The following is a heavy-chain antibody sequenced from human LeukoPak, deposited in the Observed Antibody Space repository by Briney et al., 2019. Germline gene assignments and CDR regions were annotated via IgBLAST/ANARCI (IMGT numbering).Heavy chain of an antibody. CDR2: VWNHGGDK. J-gene: IGHJ4*02. CDR1: GFTFSNYG. Sequence: PGGSLRLSCTASGFTFSNYGMYWDRPAPHTGPERVAVVWNHGGDKYYGDSVKGRLSISRDDSKNTVYLEMNSLRVEDTAVYYCTRDSGVSGSWPYPPFKYWGQGTLVTISS. D-gene: IGHD3-10*01. V-gene: IGHV3-33*07. CDR3: TRDSGVSGSWPYPPFKY.